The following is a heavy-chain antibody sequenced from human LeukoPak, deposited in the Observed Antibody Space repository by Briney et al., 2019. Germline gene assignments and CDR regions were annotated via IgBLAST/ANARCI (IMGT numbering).Heavy chain of an antibody. D-gene: IGHD2-15*01. CDR2: INWNGGST. CDR3: ARGISWVDY. Sequence: TGGSLRLSCAASGFTFDDYGMTWVPHSPGKGLERLSGINWNGGSTGYAESVKGRFTISRDNAKNCLSLQMNSLRAEDTALYYCARGISWVDYWGQGILVTVSS. J-gene: IGHJ4*02. V-gene: IGHV3-20*04. CDR1: GFTFDDYG.